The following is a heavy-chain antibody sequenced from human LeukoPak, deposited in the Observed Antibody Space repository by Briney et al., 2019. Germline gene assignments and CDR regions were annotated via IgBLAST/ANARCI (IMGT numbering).Heavy chain of an antibody. V-gene: IGHV4-39*01. CDR2: IYYSGST. J-gene: IGHJ6*03. CDR3: ARHRSGLVKMNYYYYYMDV. D-gene: IGHD6-6*01. CDR1: GGSISSSSYY. Sequence: SETLSLTCTVSGGSISSSSYYWGWIRQPPGKGLEWIGSIYYSGSTNYNPSLKSRVTISVDTSKNQFSLKLSSVTAADTAVYYCARHRSGLVKMNYYYYYMDVWGKGTTVTISS.